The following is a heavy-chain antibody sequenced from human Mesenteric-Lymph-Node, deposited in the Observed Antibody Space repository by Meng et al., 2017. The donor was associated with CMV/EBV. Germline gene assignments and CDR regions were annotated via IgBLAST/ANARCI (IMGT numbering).Heavy chain of an antibody. CDR3: ARDSVGDYDFWSGYSNYYYYGMDV. V-gene: IGHV1-3*01. D-gene: IGHD3-3*01. Sequence: MHWVRQAPGQRLEWMGWINAGNGNTKYSQKFQGRVTITRDTSASTAYMELSSLRSEDTAVYYCARDSVGDYDFWSGYSNYYYYGMDVWGQGTTVTVSS. J-gene: IGHJ6*02. CDR2: INAGNGNT.